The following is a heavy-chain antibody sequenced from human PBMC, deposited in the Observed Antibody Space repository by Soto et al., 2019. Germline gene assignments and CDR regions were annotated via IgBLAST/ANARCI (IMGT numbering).Heavy chain of an antibody. J-gene: IGHJ4*02. D-gene: IGHD3-3*01. V-gene: IGHV3-23*01. Sequence: GGSLRLSCAASGFTFSSYAMSWVRQAPGKGLEWVSAISGSGGSTYYADSVKGRFTISRDNSKNTLYLQMNSLRAEDTAVYYCAKDPPFLEWLIHKVPNDYWGQGTLVTVSS. CDR1: GFTFSSYA. CDR3: AKDPPFLEWLIHKVPNDY. CDR2: ISGSGGST.